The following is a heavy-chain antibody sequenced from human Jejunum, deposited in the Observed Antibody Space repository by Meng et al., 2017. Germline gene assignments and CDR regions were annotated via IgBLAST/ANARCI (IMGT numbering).Heavy chain of an antibody. CDR2: IYYSGAT. D-gene: IGHD3-16*01. J-gene: IGHJ4*02. CDR1: GASISGADYY. V-gene: IGHV4-30-4*01. Sequence: QFKLQESGPGLVKPSQTLSLTCTVSGASISGADYYWSWIRQPPGKGLEWIGYIYYSGATYSNPSLKSRATISIDTSKNQFSLRLTSVTAADTAVYYCVREKRRTYYFDYWGQGTLVTVSS. CDR3: VREKRRTYYFDY.